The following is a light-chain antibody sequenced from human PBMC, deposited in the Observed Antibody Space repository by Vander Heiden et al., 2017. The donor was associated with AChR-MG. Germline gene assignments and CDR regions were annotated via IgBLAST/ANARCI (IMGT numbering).Light chain of an antibody. CDR2: SNN. CDR1: NSNIGSTG. V-gene: IGLV1-44*01. CDR3: ATWDDSRNGPV. J-gene: IGLJ3*02. Sequence: QSVLTQPPSASGTPGQTCPISGSRSNSNIGSTGVNWYQQVPGTAPKLLIYSNNQRHSGVPDRFSGSKSGTSAALAISGLQSEDEAEYYCATWDDSRNGPVFGEGTKLTVL.